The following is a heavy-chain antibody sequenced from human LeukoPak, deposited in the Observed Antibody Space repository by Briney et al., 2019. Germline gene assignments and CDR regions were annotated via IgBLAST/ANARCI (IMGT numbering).Heavy chain of an antibody. CDR3: ARDRGYSSSRRGYYFDY. CDR1: GYTFTGYY. D-gene: IGHD6-13*01. CDR2: INPNSGGT. V-gene: IGHV1-2*02. Sequence: PGASVKVSCKASGYTFTGYYMRWVRQAPGQGLEWMGWINPNSGGTNYAQKFQGRVTMTRDTSISTAYMELSRLRSDDTAVYYCARDRGYSSSRRGYYFDYWGQGTLVTVSS. J-gene: IGHJ4*02.